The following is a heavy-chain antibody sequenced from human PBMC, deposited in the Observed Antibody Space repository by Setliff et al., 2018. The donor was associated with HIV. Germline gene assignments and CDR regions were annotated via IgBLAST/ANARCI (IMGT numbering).Heavy chain of an antibody. J-gene: IGHJ4*02. CDR3: ARFSGGMVPTY. CDR1: GGSFTNYF. CDR2: INHSGRT. Sequence: PSETLSLTCAVYGGSFTNYFWSWIRQSPGKGLEWIGEINHSGRTKYNPSLKSRVTMSVDTSKNQILLRLSSVTAADTAVYSFARFSGGMVPTYWGQGTLVTVSS. V-gene: IGHV4-34*10. D-gene: IGHD3-10*01.